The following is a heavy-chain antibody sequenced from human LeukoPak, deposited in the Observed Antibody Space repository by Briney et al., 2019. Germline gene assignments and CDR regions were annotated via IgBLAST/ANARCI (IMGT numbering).Heavy chain of an antibody. Sequence: GGSLRLSCAASGFTFSSYGMTWVRQAPGKGLEWVSYISSSSSTIYYADPVKGRFTIFRDNSKNTLYLQMNSLRAEDTAVYYCAKDLIVAGFYYYYMDVWGKGTTVTISS. D-gene: IGHD2-15*01. CDR3: AKDLIVAGFYYYYMDV. CDR2: ISSSSSTI. CDR1: GFTFSSYG. V-gene: IGHV3-48*01. J-gene: IGHJ6*03.